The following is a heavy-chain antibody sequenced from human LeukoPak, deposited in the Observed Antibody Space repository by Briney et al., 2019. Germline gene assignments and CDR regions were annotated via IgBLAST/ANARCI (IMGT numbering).Heavy chain of an antibody. CDR3: GRGLGYDFWGGYFAGHGSDP. D-gene: IGHD3-3*01. Sequence: SETLSLTCAVSGYSISSGYYWGWIRQPPGKGLEWIGSIYHSGSTYYNPSLKSRVTTSVDTSKNQFSLKLSSVTAADTAVFSCGRGLGYDFWGGYFAGHGSDPWGQGPLVPVSS. J-gene: IGHJ5*02. V-gene: IGHV4-38-2*01. CDR2: IYHSGST. CDR1: GYSISSGYY.